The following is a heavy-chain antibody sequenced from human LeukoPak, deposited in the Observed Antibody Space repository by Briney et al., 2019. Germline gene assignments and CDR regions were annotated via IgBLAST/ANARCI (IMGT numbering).Heavy chain of an antibody. J-gene: IGHJ4*02. CDR2: IRYDGTKK. CDR1: GFTFSSHG. CDR3: AKDKDSTNWYFDY. V-gene: IGHV3-30*02. Sequence: GGSLRLSCAASGFTFSSHGMHWVRQAPGKGLEWVAFIRYDGTKKYYADSVKGRFTISRDNSKNTLYLQMNSLRAEDTAVYYCAKDKDSTNWYFDYWGQGTLVTVSS. D-gene: IGHD2-15*01.